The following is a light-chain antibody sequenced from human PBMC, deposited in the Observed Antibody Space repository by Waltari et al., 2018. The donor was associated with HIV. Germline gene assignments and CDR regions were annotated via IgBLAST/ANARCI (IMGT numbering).Light chain of an antibody. J-gene: IGKJ1*01. CDR1: QSVSRN. Sequence: EIVMTQSPATLSVSPGERATLSCRASQSVSRNLAWYQQKPGQAPRLLIYGASTRATGIPARFSGSGSGTEFTLTISSLQSEYFAVYYCQQYNNWGTFGQGTKVEIK. CDR3: QQYNNWGT. CDR2: GAS. V-gene: IGKV3-15*01.